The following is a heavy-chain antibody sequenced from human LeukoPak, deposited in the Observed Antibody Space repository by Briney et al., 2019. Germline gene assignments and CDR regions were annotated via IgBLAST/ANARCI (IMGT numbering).Heavy chain of an antibody. CDR1: GASISSYY. CDR2: INHSGST. CDR3: ARGVY. J-gene: IGHJ4*02. V-gene: IGHV4-34*01. Sequence: PSETLSLTCTVSGASISSYYWSWIRQPPGKGLEWIGEINHSGSTNYNPSLKSRVTISVDTSKNQFSLKLSSVTAADTAVYYGARGVYWGQGTLVTVSS.